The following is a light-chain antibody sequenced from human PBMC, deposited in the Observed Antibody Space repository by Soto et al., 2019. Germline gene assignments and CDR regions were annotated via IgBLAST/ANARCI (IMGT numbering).Light chain of an antibody. J-gene: IGKJ1*01. V-gene: IGKV3-20*01. Sequence: EIVLTQSPGTLSLSPGDAATLSCRASESISRNFFAWYQQKPGQAPRLLIYGASTRATGIPDRFSGSGSGTDFFLTISRLEPEDFAVYYCQHYNSYSEAFGQGTKVELK. CDR1: ESISRNF. CDR2: GAS. CDR3: QHYNSYSEA.